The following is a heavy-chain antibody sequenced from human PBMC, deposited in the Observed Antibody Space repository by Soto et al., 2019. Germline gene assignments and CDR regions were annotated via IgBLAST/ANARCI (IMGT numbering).Heavy chain of an antibody. CDR1: GYTLTDYY. CDR2: INPNSGGT. Sequence: ASLKVSCKASGYTLTDYYVHWVQQAPGQRLEWRGWINPNSGGTKSAQKYQGRVTMTRDASISTAYTELSRVRSDVTDVHYCGRRRGDYKDSSGYHYYFDYGGEGTLV. D-gene: IGHD3-22*01. J-gene: IGHJ4*02. CDR3: GRRRGDYKDSSGYHYYFDY. V-gene: IGHV1-2*02.